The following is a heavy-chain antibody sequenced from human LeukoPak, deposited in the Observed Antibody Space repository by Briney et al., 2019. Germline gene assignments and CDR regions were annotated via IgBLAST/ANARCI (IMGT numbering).Heavy chain of an antibody. CDR1: GGTFSSYA. CDR2: MNPNSGNT. J-gene: IGHJ6*02. Sequence: GSSVKVSCKASGGTFSSYAISWVRQAPGQGLEWMGWMNPNSGNTGYAQKFQGRVTMTRNTSISTAYMELSSLRSEDTAVYYCARVQGILWFGELLASSYYYYGMDVWGQGATVTVSS. D-gene: IGHD3-10*01. V-gene: IGHV1-8*02. CDR3: ARVQGILWFGELLASSYYYYGMDV.